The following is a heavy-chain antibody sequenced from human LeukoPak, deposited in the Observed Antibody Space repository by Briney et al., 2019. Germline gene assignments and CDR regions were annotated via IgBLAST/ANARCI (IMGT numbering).Heavy chain of an antibody. J-gene: IGHJ4*02. CDR2: ISSSSTST. V-gene: IGHV3-48*01. D-gene: IGHD1-26*01. CDR3: AASYSETQLFYFDY. CDR1: GFSFSRYS. Sequence: PGGSLRLSCAASGFSFSRYSMNWVRQAPGKGLEWISYISSSSTSTFYADSVKGRFTISRDNGKNSVYLQMNSLSAGDTAVYYCAASYSETQLFYFDYWGQGNLVTVSS.